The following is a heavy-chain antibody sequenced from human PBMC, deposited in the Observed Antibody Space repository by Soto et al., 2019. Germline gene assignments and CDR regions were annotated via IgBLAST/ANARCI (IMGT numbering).Heavy chain of an antibody. CDR1: GDTHSSYG. D-gene: IGHD2-2*01. V-gene: IGHV1-69*12. J-gene: IGHJ6*02. CDR2: IIPMFKTS. Sequence: VHLGQSGAEVKSTGSSVKVSCKASGDTHSSYGINWVRQAPGQGLEWMGGIIPMFKTSNYAQNFQGRVTLTADESRSTTYMELKSLGSEDTAVYYCARADVLAPAAKGMDVWGQGTTVIVS. CDR3: ARADVLAPAAKGMDV.